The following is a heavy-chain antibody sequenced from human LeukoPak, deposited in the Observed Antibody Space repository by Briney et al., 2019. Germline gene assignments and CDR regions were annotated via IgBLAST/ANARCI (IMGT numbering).Heavy chain of an antibody. Sequence: GGSLRLSCAASGFTFSSFGMSWVRQAPGKGLEWVSAMSGSGDSTYYADSVKGRFTISRDNSKNTLYLQMNSLRDDDTSVYFCARDASALYWGRGTLVTVSS. D-gene: IGHD2-2*01. V-gene: IGHV3-23*01. J-gene: IGHJ4*02. CDR1: GFTFSSFG. CDR2: MSGSGDST. CDR3: ARDASALY.